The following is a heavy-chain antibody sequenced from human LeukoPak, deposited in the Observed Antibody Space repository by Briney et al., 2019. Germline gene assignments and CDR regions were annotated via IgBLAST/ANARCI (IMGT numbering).Heavy chain of an antibody. CDR3: ARDSPRDYYDSSGYYYYAFDI. J-gene: IGHJ3*02. Sequence: SETLSLTCTVSGGSISSYYWSWIRQPGGKGLEWIGRIYTSASTNYNPSLKSRVTMSVDTSKNQFSLKLSSVTAADTAVYYCARDSPRDYYDSSGYYYYAFDIWGQGTMVTVSS. CDR1: GGSISSYY. CDR2: IYTSAST. V-gene: IGHV4-4*07. D-gene: IGHD3-22*01.